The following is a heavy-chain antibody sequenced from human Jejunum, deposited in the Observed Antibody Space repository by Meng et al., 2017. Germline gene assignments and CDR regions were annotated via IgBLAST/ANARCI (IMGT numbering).Heavy chain of an antibody. CDR3: ARDSRTSVDMIRGVHPFEY. D-gene: IGHD3-10*01. CDR1: GGLNIRTPYY. CDR2: HQESEIT. V-gene: IGHV4-39*07. Sequence: QRQRTAVGPAAGKLSVTRSLSGTVSGGLNIRTPYYGGWIPQPPGKYQKRRGTHQESEITHYNPSLKSRVTISVDTSSQQFSLNLRSVTAADTAVYYCARDSRTSVDMIRGVHPFEYWGQGMLVTVSS. J-gene: IGHJ4*02.